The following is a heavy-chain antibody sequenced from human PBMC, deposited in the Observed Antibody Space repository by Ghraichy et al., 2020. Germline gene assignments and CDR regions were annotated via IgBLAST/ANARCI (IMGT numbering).Heavy chain of an antibody. Sequence: GGSLRLSCAASGISLSSYGVHGVRQAPGKGLEWVAVISYDGSNKYYADSVKGRFTISRDNSKNTLYLQMNSLRAEDTAVYYCAKDLEYWGVFGYWGQGTLVTVSS. D-gene: IGHD3-3*01. J-gene: IGHJ4*02. CDR3: AKDLEYWGVFGY. CDR2: ISYDGSNK. V-gene: IGHV3-30*18. CDR1: GISLSSYG.